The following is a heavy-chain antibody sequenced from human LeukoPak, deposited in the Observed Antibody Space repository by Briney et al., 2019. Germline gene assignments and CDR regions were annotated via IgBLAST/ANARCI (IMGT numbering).Heavy chain of an antibody. Sequence: PGRSLRLSCAASGFTFSSYGMHWVRQAPGKGLEWVAVIWYDGSNKYYADSVKGRFTISRDNSRYTLYLQMNSLRAEDTAVYYCAKSQLTTKAFDYWGQGTLVTVSS. CDR3: AKSQLTTKAFDY. V-gene: IGHV3-33*06. J-gene: IGHJ4*02. D-gene: IGHD1-1*01. CDR1: GFTFSSYG. CDR2: IWYDGSNK.